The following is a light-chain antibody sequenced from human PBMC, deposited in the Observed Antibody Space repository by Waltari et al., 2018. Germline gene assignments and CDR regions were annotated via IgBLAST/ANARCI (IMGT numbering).Light chain of an antibody. CDR3: CSDAGSGTYV. CDR1: SSDIGKYNY. V-gene: IGLV2-23*02. CDR2: EVT. Sequence: QSALTQPASVSGSPGQSITISCTGTSSDIGKYNYVSWYQHHPGKVPKVMISEVTKQPSGVSNRFSGSKSGNMASLTISGLQADDEAEYYCCSDAGSGTYVFGTGTKLTVV. J-gene: IGLJ1*01.